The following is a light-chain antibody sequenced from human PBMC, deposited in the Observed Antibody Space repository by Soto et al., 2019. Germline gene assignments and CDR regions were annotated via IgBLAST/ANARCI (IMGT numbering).Light chain of an antibody. CDR2: AVS. CDR1: SNDVGGYHY. V-gene: IGLV2-11*01. J-gene: IGLJ3*02. CDR3: CSYAGSYTLM. Sequence: QSALTQPRSVSGSPGQSVTISCTGTSNDVGGYHYVSWYQQHPGKAPKLMIYAVSERPSGVPDRFSGSKSGNTASLTISGLQAEDDADYYCCSYAGSYTLMFGGGTQLTVL.